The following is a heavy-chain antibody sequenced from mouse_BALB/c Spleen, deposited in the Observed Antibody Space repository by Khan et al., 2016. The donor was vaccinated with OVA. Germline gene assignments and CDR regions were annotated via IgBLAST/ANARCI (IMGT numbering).Heavy chain of an antibody. CDR3: APVGSYYVSFLY. D-gene: IGHD1-1*01. J-gene: IGHJ3*01. CDR1: GYTFTSYV. Sequence: VQLKESGPEVVKPGASVKLSCKASGYTFTSYVMHWVKQKPGQGLEWIGYIYPYNDATKYNEKFNGKVTLTSDKSSSTAYMELSSLTSEDSAFYYCAPVGSYYVSFLYWGQGTLVTVSA. CDR2: IYPYNDAT. V-gene: IGHV1S136*01.